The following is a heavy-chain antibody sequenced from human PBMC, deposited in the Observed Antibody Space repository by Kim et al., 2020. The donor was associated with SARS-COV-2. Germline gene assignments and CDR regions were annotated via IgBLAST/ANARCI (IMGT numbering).Heavy chain of an antibody. V-gene: IGHV1-46*01. Sequence: ASVKVSCKASGYTFTSYYMHWVRQAPGQGLEWMGIINPSGGSTSYAQKFQGRVTMTRDTSTSTVYMELSSLRSEDTAVYYCARSPGKVQAALDCSGGSCYYFDYWGQGTLVTVSS. D-gene: IGHD2-15*01. CDR2: INPSGGST. CDR3: ARSPGKVQAALDCSGGSCYYFDY. CDR1: GYTFTSYY. J-gene: IGHJ4*02.